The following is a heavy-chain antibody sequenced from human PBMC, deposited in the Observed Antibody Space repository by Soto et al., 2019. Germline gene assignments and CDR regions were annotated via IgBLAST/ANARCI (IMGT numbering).Heavy chain of an antibody. CDR2: LLTTGVT. D-gene: IGHD3-10*01. CDR1: GLGGDK. CDR3: ARDRVGDGAYSLDF. J-gene: IGHJ4*02. Sequence: EVQLVESGGGLVQPGRSLRLSCAASGLGGDKLGWVRQAPGKGLEWVALLLTTGVTQYADSVKGRFSVSRDSSTNTQYLQMSSLTVDDTAVYYCARDRVGDGAYSLDFWAQGVLVSVSS. V-gene: IGHV3-66*01.